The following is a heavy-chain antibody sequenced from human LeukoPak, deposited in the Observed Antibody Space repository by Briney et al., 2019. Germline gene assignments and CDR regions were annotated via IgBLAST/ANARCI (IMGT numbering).Heavy chain of an antibody. Sequence: PGGSLRLSCAASGFTFSTYWMHWVRQAPGKGLVWVSRVNGDGSSTTYADSVKGRFTISRDNAKNTLYLQMNSLRVEDTAVYYCARDTRLRRYFDYWGQRTLVTVSS. CDR1: GFTFSTYW. D-gene: IGHD4-17*01. CDR2: VNGDGSST. J-gene: IGHJ4*02. V-gene: IGHV3-74*03. CDR3: ARDTRLRRYFDY.